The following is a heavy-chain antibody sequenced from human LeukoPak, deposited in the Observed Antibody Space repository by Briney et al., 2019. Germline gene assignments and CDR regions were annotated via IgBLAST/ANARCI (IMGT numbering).Heavy chain of an antibody. J-gene: IGHJ4*02. CDR2: ISNSGSSI. CDR3: ARGGRGYDDNFDY. V-gene: IGHV3-11*04. CDR1: GFTFSDSY. D-gene: IGHD5-12*01. Sequence: GGSLRLSCAASGFTFSDSYMTWIRQALGKGLEWVSYISNSGSSIYYADSVKGRFTTSRDNAKSSLYLQMNSLRAEDTAVYYCARGGRGYDDNFDYWGQGTLVTVSS.